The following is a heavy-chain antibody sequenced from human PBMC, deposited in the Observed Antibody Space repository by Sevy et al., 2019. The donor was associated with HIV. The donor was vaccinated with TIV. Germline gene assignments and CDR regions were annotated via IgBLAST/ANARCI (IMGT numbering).Heavy chain of an antibody. J-gene: IGHJ4*02. Sequence: ASVKVSCKVSGYTLTELSMHWVRQAPGKGLEWMGGFDPEDGETIYAQKFQGRVTMTEDTSTDTANMELSSLRSEDTAVYYCATMNGSYSLYYYFDYWGQGTLVTVSS. V-gene: IGHV1-24*01. CDR3: ATMNGSYSLYYYFDY. D-gene: IGHD1-26*01. CDR1: GYTLTELS. CDR2: FDPEDGET.